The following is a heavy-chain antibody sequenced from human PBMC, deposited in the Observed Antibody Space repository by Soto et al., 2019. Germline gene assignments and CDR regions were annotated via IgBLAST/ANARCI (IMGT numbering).Heavy chain of an antibody. D-gene: IGHD6-6*01. CDR2: IYYSGNT. J-gene: IGHJ4*02. Sequence: PSETLSLTCTVSGGSLSSGNYYWSWIRQHPGKGLEWIGYIYYSGNTYYNPSLKSRVTISVDTSKNQCSLKLNPVTAADTAVYFCASYGQLVQSFDYWGQGTLVTVSS. CDR3: ASYGQLVQSFDY. V-gene: IGHV4-31*03. CDR1: GGSLSSGNYY.